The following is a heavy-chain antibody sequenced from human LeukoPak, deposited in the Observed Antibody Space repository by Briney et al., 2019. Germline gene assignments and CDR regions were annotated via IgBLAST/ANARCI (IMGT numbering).Heavy chain of an antibody. CDR3: ARRRWLQEIDY. J-gene: IGHJ4*02. Sequence: SETLSLTCTVSGASISSHYWSWIRQPPGKGLECVGFIYHSGSATYNPSLKSRVTISLETSKNQFSLKLTSVTAADTAVYYCARRRWLQEIDYWGQGTLVTVSS. D-gene: IGHD5-24*01. V-gene: IGHV4-59*08. CDR1: GASISSHY. CDR2: IYHSGSA.